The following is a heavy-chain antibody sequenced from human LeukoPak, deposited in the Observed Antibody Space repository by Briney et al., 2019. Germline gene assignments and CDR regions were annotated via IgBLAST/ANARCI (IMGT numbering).Heavy chain of an antibody. CDR1: GFTFSNYG. CDR2: ISYDGSNK. D-gene: IGHD3-22*01. CDR3: AKGGESSGYYGGPDY. V-gene: IGHV3-30*18. Sequence: GRSLRLSCAASGFTFSNYGLHWVRQAPGKGLEWVAVISYDGSNKYYVDSVKGRFTISRDNSKNTLYLQMNSLRGEDTAVYYCAKGGESSGYYGGPDYWGQGALVTVSS. J-gene: IGHJ4*02.